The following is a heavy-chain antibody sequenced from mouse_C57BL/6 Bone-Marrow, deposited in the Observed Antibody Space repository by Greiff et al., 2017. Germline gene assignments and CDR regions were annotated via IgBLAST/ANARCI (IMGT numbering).Heavy chain of an antibody. CDR2: ISSGGSYT. J-gene: IGHJ4*01. Sequence: EVQLVESGGDLVKPGGSLKLSCAASGFTFSSYGMSWVRQTPDKRLEWVATISSGGSYTYYPDSVKGRFTISRDNAKNTLYLQMSSLKSEDTAMYYCARRGGTVVAPYAMDYWGQGTSVTVSS. D-gene: IGHD1-1*01. V-gene: IGHV5-6*01. CDR3: ARRGGTVVAPYAMDY. CDR1: GFTFSSYG.